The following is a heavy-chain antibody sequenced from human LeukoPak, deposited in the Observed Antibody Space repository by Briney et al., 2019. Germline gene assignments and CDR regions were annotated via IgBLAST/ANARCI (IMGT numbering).Heavy chain of an antibody. CDR1: GFTFRNYA. Sequence: GGFLRLSCAASGFTFRNYAMTWVRQAPGKGLEWVSGISGSGGSTYHADSVKGRFTISRDNSNNTLYLQMNSLRAEDTAIYYCAKPTLEWLSKGHYMDVWGKGATVTVSS. CDR3: AKPTLEWLSKGHYMDV. D-gene: IGHD3-3*01. V-gene: IGHV3-23*01. CDR2: ISGSGGST. J-gene: IGHJ6*03.